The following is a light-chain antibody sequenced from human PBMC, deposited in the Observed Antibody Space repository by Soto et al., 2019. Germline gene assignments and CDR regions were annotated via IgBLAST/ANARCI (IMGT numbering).Light chain of an antibody. Sequence: DIVMTQSPDSLAVSLGERATINCKSSQSVLYSSNNKDYLAWYQQKPGQPPNLLIYWASTRESGVPDRFSGSGSGTDFTLTISRLQAEDGAVYYCQQYYTTPITFGQGTRLEIK. CDR3: QQYYTTPIT. J-gene: IGKJ5*01. V-gene: IGKV4-1*01. CDR2: WAS. CDR1: QSVLYSSNNKDY.